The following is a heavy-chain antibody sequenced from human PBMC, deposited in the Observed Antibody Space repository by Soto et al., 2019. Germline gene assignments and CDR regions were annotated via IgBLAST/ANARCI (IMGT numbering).Heavy chain of an antibody. CDR3: TREVGPFQH. Sequence: GGSLRLSCAASGFTFSSYAMSWVRQAPGKGLEWLSAITGSAGSTFYADSVKGRFTISRDNSKNTLYLQMNGLRAEDTATYYCTREVGPFQHWSQGTLVTVSS. D-gene: IGHD1-26*01. CDR2: ITGSAGST. V-gene: IGHV3-23*01. J-gene: IGHJ1*01. CDR1: GFTFSSYA.